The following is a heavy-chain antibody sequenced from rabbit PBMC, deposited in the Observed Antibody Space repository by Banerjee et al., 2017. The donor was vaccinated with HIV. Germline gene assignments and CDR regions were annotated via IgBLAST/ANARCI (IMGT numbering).Heavy chain of an antibody. CDR1: GIDFSSYG. Sequence: QELVESGGGPVQPGESLKLSCKASGIDFSSYGISWVRQAPGKGLEWIGYIDPVFGSTYYASWVNGRFTISSHNAQNTLYLQLNSLTAADTATYFCARGGSSSGWAFNLWGPGTLVTVS. J-gene: IGHJ4*01. D-gene: IGHD4-1*01. CDR3: ARGGSSSGWAFNL. CDR2: IDPVFGST. V-gene: IGHV1S7*01.